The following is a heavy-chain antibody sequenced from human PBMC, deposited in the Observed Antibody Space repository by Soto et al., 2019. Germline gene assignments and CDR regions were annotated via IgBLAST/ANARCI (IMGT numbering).Heavy chain of an antibody. CDR2: IKQDGSEK. Sequence: LSLSCAASGFTFSSYWMSWVRQAPGKGLEWVANIKQDGSEKYYVDSVKGRFTISRDNAKNSLYLQMNSLRAEDTAVYYCARDKHYDFWSGSYGMDVWGQGTTVTVSS. CDR3: ARDKHYDFWSGSYGMDV. D-gene: IGHD3-3*01. J-gene: IGHJ6*02. V-gene: IGHV3-7*01. CDR1: GFTFSSYW.